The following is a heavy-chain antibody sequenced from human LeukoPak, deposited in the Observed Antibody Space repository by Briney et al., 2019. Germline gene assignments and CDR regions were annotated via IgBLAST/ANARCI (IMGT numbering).Heavy chain of an antibody. CDR2: IYSGGST. J-gene: IGHJ3*02. CDR3: ARGYYDILTGSSYAFDI. CDR1: GFTVSSNY. D-gene: IGHD3-9*01. V-gene: IGHV3-66*01. Sequence: GGSLRLSCAASGFTVSSNYMSWVRQAPGKGLEWVSVIYSGGSTYYADSVKGRFTISRDNSKNTLYLQMNSLRAEDTAVYYCARGYYDILTGSSYAFDIWGQGTMVTVSS.